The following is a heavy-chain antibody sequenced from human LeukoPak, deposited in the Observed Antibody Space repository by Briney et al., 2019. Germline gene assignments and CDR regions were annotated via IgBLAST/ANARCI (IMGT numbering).Heavy chain of an antibody. CDR1: GFTFSKYW. CDR2: INTVGTVT. Sequence: PGGSLRLSCAASGFTFSKYWMLWVRQAPGKGLESVSRINTVGTVTTYADSAKGRFTASRDNADNTMFLQMNTVRDENTAVYYCATKQWLAPPPDSWGQGTPVTVSS. V-gene: IGHV3-74*01. D-gene: IGHD6-19*01. CDR3: ATKQWLAPPPDS. J-gene: IGHJ4*02.